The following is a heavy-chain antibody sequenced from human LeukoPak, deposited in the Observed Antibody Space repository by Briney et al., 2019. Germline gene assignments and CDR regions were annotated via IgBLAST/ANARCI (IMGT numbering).Heavy chain of an antibody. V-gene: IGHV3-23*01. CDR1: GFTFSSYG. CDR3: AKDQRFTMIVVVSPTGFDL. CDR2: ISGSGGST. D-gene: IGHD3-22*01. J-gene: IGHJ2*01. Sequence: GGSLRLSCAASGFTFSSYGMSWVRQAPGKGLEWVSAISGSGGSTYYADSVKGRFTISRDNSKNTLYLQMNSLRAEDTAVYYCAKDQRFTMIVVVSPTGFDLWGRGTLVTVSS.